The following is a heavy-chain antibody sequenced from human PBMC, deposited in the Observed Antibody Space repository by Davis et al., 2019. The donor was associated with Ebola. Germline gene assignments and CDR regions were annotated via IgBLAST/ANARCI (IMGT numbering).Heavy chain of an antibody. CDR3: AKDLVPYSSSWYDWYFDL. CDR1: GFTFSSYA. V-gene: IGHV3-23*01. Sequence: GESLKISCAASGFTFSSYAMSWVRQAPGKGLEWVSAISGSGGSTYYADSVKGRFTISRDNSKNTLYLQMNSLRAEDTAVYYCAKDLVPYSSSWYDWYFDLWGRGTLVTVSS. D-gene: IGHD6-13*01. J-gene: IGHJ2*01. CDR2: ISGSGGST.